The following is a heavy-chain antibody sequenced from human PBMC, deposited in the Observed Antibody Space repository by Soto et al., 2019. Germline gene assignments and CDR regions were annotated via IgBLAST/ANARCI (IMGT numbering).Heavy chain of an antibody. CDR3: ARGRGGYCSGGSCWSFDP. D-gene: IGHD2-15*01. V-gene: IGHV1-3*01. CDR1: GYTFTSYA. CDR2: INAGNGNT. Sequence: ASVKVSCKASGYTFTSYAMHWVRQAPGQRLEWMGWINAGNGNTKYSQKFQGRVTITRDTSASTAYMELSSLRSEDTAVYYCARGRGGYCSGGSCWSFDPWGQGTLVTVSS. J-gene: IGHJ5*02.